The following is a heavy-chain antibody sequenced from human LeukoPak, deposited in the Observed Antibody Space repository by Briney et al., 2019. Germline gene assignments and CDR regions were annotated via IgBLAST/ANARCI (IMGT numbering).Heavy chain of an antibody. Sequence: GGSLRLSCAASGFTFSDYGMHWVRQAPGKGLEWVTVISNEGRVQYYADSVKGRFIISRDNSDNTLSLQMNSLRAEDTAVYYCTKEGGPTLTTTEIYSFDHWGRGTLVTVSS. D-gene: IGHD4-17*01. CDR3: TKEGGPTLTTTEIYSFDH. V-gene: IGHV3-30*18. J-gene: IGHJ4*02. CDR2: ISNEGRVQ. CDR1: GFTFSDYG.